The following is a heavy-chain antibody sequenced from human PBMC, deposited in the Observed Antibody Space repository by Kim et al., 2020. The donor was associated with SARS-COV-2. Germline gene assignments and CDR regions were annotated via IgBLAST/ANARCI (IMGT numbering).Heavy chain of an antibody. J-gene: IGHJ4*02. V-gene: IGHV4-39*01. D-gene: IGHD3-22*01. CDR3: ARLNYYDSSGYYEFDY. Sequence: SLTSRVTISVDTSKNQFSRKLSSVTAADTAVYYCARLNYYDSSGYYEFDYWGQGTLVTVSS.